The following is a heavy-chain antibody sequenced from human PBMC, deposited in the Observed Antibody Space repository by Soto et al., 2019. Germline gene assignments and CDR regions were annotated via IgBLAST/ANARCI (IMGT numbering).Heavy chain of an antibody. Sequence: GGSLRLSCTTSGFTVSSSHMSWVRQAPGKGLDWVSVIYSGGNSYYAVSVQGRFTISRDNSKNTVYLQMNSLRAEDTAVYYCARDGYCSGGSCYSVPVFDYWGQGTLVTVSS. D-gene: IGHD2-15*01. CDR3: ARDGYCSGGSCYSVPVFDY. CDR2: IYSGGNS. J-gene: IGHJ4*02. CDR1: GFTVSSSH. V-gene: IGHV3-53*01.